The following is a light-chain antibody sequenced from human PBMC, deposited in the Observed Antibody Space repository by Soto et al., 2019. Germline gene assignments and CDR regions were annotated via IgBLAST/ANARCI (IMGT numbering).Light chain of an antibody. CDR2: DVS. CDR1: SSDVGAYKY. Sequence: QSVLTQPASVSGSPGQSITISCTGTSSDVGAYKYVSWYQQHPGKAPKLMIYDVSNRPSGVSNRFSGSKSDNTASLTISGLQAEDEAYYYCSSYRSGGTFVFGSGTKLTVL. V-gene: IGLV2-14*03. J-gene: IGLJ1*01. CDR3: SSYRSGGTFV.